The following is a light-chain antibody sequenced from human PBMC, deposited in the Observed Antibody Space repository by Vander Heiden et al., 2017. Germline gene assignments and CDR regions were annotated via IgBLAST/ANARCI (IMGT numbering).Light chain of an antibody. CDR2: EVT. V-gene: IGLV2-8*01. J-gene: IGLJ3*02. CDR1: SRHVGHVNY. Sequence: QSALIPPPSASGSPGQSVTIPCTGTSRHVGHVNYVSWYQQHPGKAPKLLIYEVTERPSGVPDRFSASKSGNTASLTVCGLQAEDEADYFCSSYEGGNNLVFGGGTKLTVL. CDR3: SSYEGGNNLV.